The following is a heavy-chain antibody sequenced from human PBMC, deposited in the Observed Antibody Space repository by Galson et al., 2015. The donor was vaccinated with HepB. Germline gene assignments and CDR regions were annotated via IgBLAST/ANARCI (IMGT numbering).Heavy chain of an antibody. CDR2: ISSSGGAT. J-gene: IGHJ6*02. CDR1: GFSFSSYA. Sequence: SLRLSCAASGFSFSSYAMNWVRQAPGKGLEWVSGISSSGGATYYADSVKGRLTISRDNSNNILYLQMNNLRAEDTALYHCAKYVGVSTINRYGLDVWGQGTTVTVSS. V-gene: IGHV3-23*01. CDR3: AKYVGVSTINRYGLDV. D-gene: IGHD5/OR15-5a*01.